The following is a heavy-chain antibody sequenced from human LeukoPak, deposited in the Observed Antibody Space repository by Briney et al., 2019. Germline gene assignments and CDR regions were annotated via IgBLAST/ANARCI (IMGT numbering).Heavy chain of an antibody. Sequence: SVMVSCKASGGTFSSYAISWVRQAPGQGLEWMGGIIPIFGTANYAQKFQGRVTITADKSTSTAYMELSSLRSEDTAVYYCARDSSRLGELDYWGQGTLVTVSS. J-gene: IGHJ4*02. CDR3: ARDSSRLGELDY. CDR1: GGTFSSYA. CDR2: IIPIFGTA. V-gene: IGHV1-69*06. D-gene: IGHD3-16*01.